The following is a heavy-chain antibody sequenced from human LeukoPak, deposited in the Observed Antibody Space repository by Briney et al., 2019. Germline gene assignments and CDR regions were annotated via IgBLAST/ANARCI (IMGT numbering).Heavy chain of an antibody. CDR3: AKDVAVAGSFR. V-gene: IGHV3-23*01. Sequence: GGSLRLSCAASGFTFSRFAMSWVRQAPGKGLEWVSTINGRGRSTYYADSVKGRFTVSRDNSKNTLYLQMNSLRAEDTAVYYCAKDVAVAGSFRWGQGTLVTVSS. J-gene: IGHJ4*02. D-gene: IGHD6-19*01. CDR1: GFTFSRFA. CDR2: INGRGRST.